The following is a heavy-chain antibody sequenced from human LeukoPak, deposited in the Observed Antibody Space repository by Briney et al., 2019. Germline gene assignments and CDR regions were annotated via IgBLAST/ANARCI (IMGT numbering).Heavy chain of an antibody. CDR3: ARDDFPLPVANIEGVDY. J-gene: IGHJ4*02. Sequence: PGGSLRLSCAASGFTFSSYWMSWVRQAPGKGLEWVALIWYDGSKKYYADSVRGRFTISRDSSKNTLYLQMNSLRAEDTAVYYCARDDFPLPVANIEGVDYWGQGTLVTVSS. CDR2: IWYDGSKK. CDR1: GFTFSSYW. D-gene: IGHD3/OR15-3a*01. V-gene: IGHV3-33*08.